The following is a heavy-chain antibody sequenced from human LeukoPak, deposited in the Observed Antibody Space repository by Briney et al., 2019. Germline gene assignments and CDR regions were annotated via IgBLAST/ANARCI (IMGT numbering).Heavy chain of an antibody. D-gene: IGHD3-22*01. Sequence: ASVKVSCKASGYTFTSYGISWVRQAPGQGLEWMGWISAYNGNTNYAQKLQGRVTMTTDTSTSTAYMELRSLRSDDTAVYYCAKVLAGYDSSSSWGQGTLVTVSS. CDR3: AKVLAGYDSSSS. CDR1: GYTFTSYG. CDR2: ISAYNGNT. J-gene: IGHJ4*02. V-gene: IGHV1-18*01.